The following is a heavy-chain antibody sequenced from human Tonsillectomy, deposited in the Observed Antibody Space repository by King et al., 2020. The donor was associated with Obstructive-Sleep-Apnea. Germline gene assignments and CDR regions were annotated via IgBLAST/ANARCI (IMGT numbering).Heavy chain of an antibody. Sequence: QLVQSGGGFLKPGGSLRLSCSASGFIFKHAWMSWVRQAPGKGLEWVGRVKSRSDGGATDYAAPVKGRFSISRDDSKDTVYLQINSLKIEDTAVYYCTTEPRYWGQGTLVTVSS. J-gene: IGHJ4*02. CDR1: GFIFKHAW. V-gene: IGHV3-15*01. CDR2: VKSRSDGGAT. CDR3: TTEPRY.